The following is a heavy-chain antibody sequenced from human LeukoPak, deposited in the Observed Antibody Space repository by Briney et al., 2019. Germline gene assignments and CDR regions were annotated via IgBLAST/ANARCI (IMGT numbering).Heavy chain of an antibody. V-gene: IGHV3-74*01. CDR2: INSDGTLT. D-gene: IGHD6-13*01. Sequence: GGSLRLSCAASGFTFSSYWMHWVRQAPGKGLVWVSRINSDGTLTTHADSVKGRFTISRDNAKNTLYLHLNNLRAEDTAIYYCARDSMAVPGDFDYWGQGTLVPVSS. CDR1: GFTFSSYW. CDR3: ARDSMAVPGDFDY. J-gene: IGHJ4*02.